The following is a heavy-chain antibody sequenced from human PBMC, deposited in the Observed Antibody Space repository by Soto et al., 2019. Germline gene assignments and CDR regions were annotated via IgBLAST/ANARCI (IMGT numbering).Heavy chain of an antibody. CDR2: IYYSGST. J-gene: IGHJ4*02. D-gene: IGHD5-18*01. Sequence: SETLSLTCTVSGGSISSSSYYWGRILQPPGKGLEWIGSIYYSGSTYYNASLKSRVTISVDTSKNQFSLKLSSVTAADTAVYYCARGSFGYSSRGPEIDSWGQGTLVTVSS. CDR3: ARGSFGYSSRGPEIDS. V-gene: IGHV4-39*01. CDR1: GGSISSSSYY.